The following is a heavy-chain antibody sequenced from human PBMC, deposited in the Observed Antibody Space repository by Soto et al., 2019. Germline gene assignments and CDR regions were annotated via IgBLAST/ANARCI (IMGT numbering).Heavy chain of an antibody. CDR2: PKSRRDGGTS. CDR3: TTDGGVSAYPLFCA. V-gene: IGHV3-15*01. Sequence: GGSLRLSCAASGITFTNARMGWVRQAPGKGLEWIARPKSRRDGGTSDYAAPVKGRFSISKDESKNTLYLQMNSLKTEDTAVYHCTTDGGVSAYPLFCAWGQGTLVTVSS. CDR1: GITFTNAR. J-gene: IGHJ5*02. D-gene: IGHD3-3*01.